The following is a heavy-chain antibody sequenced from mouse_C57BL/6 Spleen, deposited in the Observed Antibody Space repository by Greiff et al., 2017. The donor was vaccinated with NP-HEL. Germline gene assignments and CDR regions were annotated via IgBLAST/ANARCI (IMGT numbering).Heavy chain of an antibody. J-gene: IGHJ4*01. CDR1: GYAFSSYW. V-gene: IGHV1-80*01. Sequence: VQLQQSGAELVKPGASVKISCKASGYAFSSYWMNWVKQRPGKGLEWIGQIYPGDGDTNYNGKFKGKATLTADKSSSTAYMQLSSLTSEDSAVYFCARFQFITTVVATSDYWGQGTSVTVSS. CDR3: ARFQFITTVVATSDY. CDR2: IYPGDGDT. D-gene: IGHD1-1*01.